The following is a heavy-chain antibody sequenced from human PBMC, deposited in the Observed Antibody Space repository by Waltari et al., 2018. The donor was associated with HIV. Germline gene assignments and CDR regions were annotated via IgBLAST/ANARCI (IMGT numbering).Heavy chain of an antibody. D-gene: IGHD3-22*01. Sequence: EVQLVESGGGLIQPGGSLRLACAASGFDVMNTYMSWVRQAPGKGLEWVSLIYSNATTYYADSVKGRFTISRDNSKNTLYLQMNSLRADDTAVYFCATVLVRTSWVITTAPFDYWGQGTLVTVSS. CDR1: GFDVMNTY. V-gene: IGHV3-53*01. CDR2: IYSNATT. CDR3: ATVLVRTSWVITTAPFDY. J-gene: IGHJ4*02.